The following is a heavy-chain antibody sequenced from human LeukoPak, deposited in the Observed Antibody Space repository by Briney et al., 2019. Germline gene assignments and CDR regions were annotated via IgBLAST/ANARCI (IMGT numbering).Heavy chain of an antibody. CDR1: GFTFSNYW. D-gene: IGHD3-22*01. CDR2: ISSDGSST. J-gene: IGHJ4*02. V-gene: IGHV3-74*01. Sequence: GGSLRLSCAASGFTFSNYWLHWVRQAPGKGLVWVSRISSDGSSTSYADSVKGRFTVSRDNAKNTLYLQMNSLRAEDTAVYYCLRMGSSAYTLIWGQGTLVTVSS. CDR3: LRMGSSAYTLI.